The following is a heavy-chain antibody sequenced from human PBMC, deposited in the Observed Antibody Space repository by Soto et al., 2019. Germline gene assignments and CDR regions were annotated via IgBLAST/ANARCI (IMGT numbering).Heavy chain of an antibody. CDR3: ARGANSRKDIVATIGDDAFDI. Sequence: SETLSLTCAVYGESFSGYYWSWIRQPPGKGLEWIGEINHSGSTNYNPSLKSRVTISVDTSKNQFSLKLSSVTAADTAVYYCARGANSRKDIVATIGDDAFDIWGQGTMVTVSS. D-gene: IGHD5-12*01. V-gene: IGHV4-34*01. CDR1: GESFSGYY. J-gene: IGHJ3*02. CDR2: INHSGST.